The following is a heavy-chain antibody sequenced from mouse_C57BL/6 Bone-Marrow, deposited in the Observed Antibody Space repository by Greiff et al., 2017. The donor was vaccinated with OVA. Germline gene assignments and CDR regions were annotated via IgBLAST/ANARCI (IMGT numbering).Heavy chain of an antibody. D-gene: IGHD1-1*01. CDR1: GYTFTSYW. CDR2: IDPSDSYT. V-gene: IGHV1-50*01. Sequence: QVQLQQPGAELVKPGASVKLSCKASGYTFTSYWMQWVKQRPGQGLEWIGEIDPSDSYTNYNQKFKGKATLTVDTSSSTAYMQRSSLTSDDSSVYYCATPDYGSDYAMDYWGQGTSVTVSS. J-gene: IGHJ4*01. CDR3: ATPDYGSDYAMDY.